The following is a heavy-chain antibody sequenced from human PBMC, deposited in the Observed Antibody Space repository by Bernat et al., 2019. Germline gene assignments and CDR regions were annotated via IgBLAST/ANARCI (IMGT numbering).Heavy chain of an antibody. J-gene: IGHJ4*02. Sequence: QVQLVESGGGVVQPGRSLRLSCAASGFTFSSYAMHWVRQAPGKGLEWVAVISYDGSNKYYADSVKGRFTISRDNSKNTLYLQMNSLRAEDTAVYYCARDLEIYDSSGYLFDWGQGTLVTVSS. CDR1: GFTFSSYA. CDR3: ARDLEIYDSSGYLFD. D-gene: IGHD3-22*01. V-gene: IGHV3-30-3*01. CDR2: ISYDGSNK.